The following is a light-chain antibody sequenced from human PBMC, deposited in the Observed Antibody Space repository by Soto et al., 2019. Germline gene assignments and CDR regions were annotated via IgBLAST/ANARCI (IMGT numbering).Light chain of an antibody. V-gene: IGKV4-1*01. CDR3: QHYYSTPYT. CDR1: QSVLYSSNNKNY. J-gene: IGKJ2*01. Sequence: DIVMTQSPDSLAVSLGERATINCKSSQSVLYSSNNKNYLAWYQQKPGQPPKLLIYWASTRESGVPDRFSGSGSGTDFTLTISRLQAEDVAVYYCQHYYSTPYTFGQGTKLQIQ. CDR2: WAS.